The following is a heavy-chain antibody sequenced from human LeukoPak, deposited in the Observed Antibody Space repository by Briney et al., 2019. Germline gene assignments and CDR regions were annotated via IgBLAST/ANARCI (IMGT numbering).Heavy chain of an antibody. CDR2: IIPIFGTP. Sequence: GSSVKVSCKASGGTFSIYAISWVRQAPGQGLEWMGGIIPIFGTPNYAQKFQARVTITTDESTSTANMELSRLRSEDTAVYYCARSATYSSSSLWYFDLWGRGTLVTVSS. CDR1: GGTFSIYA. D-gene: IGHD6-6*01. CDR3: ARSATYSSSSLWYFDL. V-gene: IGHV1-69*05. J-gene: IGHJ2*01.